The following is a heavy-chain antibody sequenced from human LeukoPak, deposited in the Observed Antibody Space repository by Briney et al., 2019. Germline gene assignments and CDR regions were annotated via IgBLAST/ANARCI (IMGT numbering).Heavy chain of an antibody. CDR3: ARDKEQGSSSGSSFHF. Sequence: GGSLRLSCAASGFTFSSYWMSWVRQAPGKGLEWVANIKQDGSEKYYVESVKGRFTISRDNAKDSLYLEMNSLRVEDTAVYYCARDKEQGSSSGSSFHFWGQGTMVTVSS. CDR2: IKQDGSEK. D-gene: IGHD1-26*01. CDR1: GFTFSSYW. J-gene: IGHJ3*01. V-gene: IGHV3-7*01.